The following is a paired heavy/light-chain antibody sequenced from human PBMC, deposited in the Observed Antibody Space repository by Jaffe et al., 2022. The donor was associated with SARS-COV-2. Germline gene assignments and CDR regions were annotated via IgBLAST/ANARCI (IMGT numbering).Heavy chain of an antibody. Sequence: QVQLQESGPGLVKPSQTLSLTCTVSGGSISSGSYYWSWIRQPAGKGLEWIGRIYTSGSTNYNPSLKSRVTISVDTSKNQFSLKLSSVTAADTAVYYCARDLGFGELPRSHYYYYGMDVWGQGTTVTVSS. CDR3: ARDLGFGELPRSHYYYYGMDV. CDR1: GGSISSGSYY. J-gene: IGHJ6*02. D-gene: IGHD3-10*01. V-gene: IGHV4-61*02. CDR2: IYTSGST.
Light chain of an antibody. Sequence: DIQLTQSPSFLSASVGDRVTITCRASQGISSYLAWYQQKPGKAPKLLIYAASTLQSGVPSRFSGSGSGTEFTLTISSLQPEDFATYYCQQLNSYPITFGQGTRLEIK. J-gene: IGKJ5*01. CDR1: QGISSY. CDR2: AAS. V-gene: IGKV1-9*01. CDR3: QQLNSYPIT.